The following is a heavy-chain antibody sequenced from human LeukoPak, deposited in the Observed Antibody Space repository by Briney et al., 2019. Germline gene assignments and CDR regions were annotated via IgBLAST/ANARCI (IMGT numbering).Heavy chain of an antibody. D-gene: IGHD1-1*01. CDR3: ARTTTFAPHFDY. V-gene: IGHV3-66*01. Sequence: GGPLRLSCAASGFTFSSYAMSWVRQAPGKGLEWVSVIYSGGTTYYADSVKGRFTISRDNSKNTLYLQMNSLRAEDTAVYYCARTTTFAPHFDYWGQGTLVTVSS. CDR1: GFTFSSYA. J-gene: IGHJ4*02. CDR2: IYSGGTT.